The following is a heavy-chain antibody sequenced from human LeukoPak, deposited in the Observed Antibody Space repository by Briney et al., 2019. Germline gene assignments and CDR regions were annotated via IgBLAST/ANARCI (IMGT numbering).Heavy chain of an antibody. CDR1: GFTFSAYS. Sequence: GGSLRPPCAASGFTFSAYSMIGVRQAPGKGLEWVSYSSTTGNTIHYTDSVKGRFTVSRDNAKNSLFLQMNSLRAEDTAVYYCARDPASPVPFDYWGQGTLVTVSS. J-gene: IGHJ4*02. CDR2: SSTTGNTI. CDR3: ARDPASPVPFDY. V-gene: IGHV3-48*01.